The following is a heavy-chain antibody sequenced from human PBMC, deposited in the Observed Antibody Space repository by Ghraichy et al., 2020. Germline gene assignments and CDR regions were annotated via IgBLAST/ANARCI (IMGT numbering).Heavy chain of an antibody. CDR3: ARAAYYYDRSDY. CDR2: IKQDGSEK. J-gene: IGHJ4*02. Sequence: GALRLSCTASGFTFSNYWMGWVRQAPGKGLEWVANIKQDGSEKHYVGSVEGRFTISRDNAKNSVYLQMNSLRAEDTAVYYCARAAYYYDRSDYWGQGTLVTVSS. CDR1: GFTFSNYW. D-gene: IGHD3-22*01. V-gene: IGHV3-7*01.